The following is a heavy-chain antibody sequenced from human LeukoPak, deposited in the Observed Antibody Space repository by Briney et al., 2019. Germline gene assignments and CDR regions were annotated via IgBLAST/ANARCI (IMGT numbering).Heavy chain of an antibody. CDR3: ARGPLDP. J-gene: IGHJ5*02. Sequence: TGGSLRLSCAASGFTFSSYGMHWVRQAPGKGLEWVAFIRYDGSNKYYADSVKGRFTISRDKSKNTLYLQMNSLRAEDTAVYYCARGPLDPWGQGTLVTVSS. CDR2: IRYDGSNK. CDR1: GFTFSSYG. V-gene: IGHV3-30*02.